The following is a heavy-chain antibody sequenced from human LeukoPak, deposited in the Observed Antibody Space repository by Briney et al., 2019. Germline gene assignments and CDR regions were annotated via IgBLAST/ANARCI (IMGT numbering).Heavy chain of an antibody. J-gene: IGHJ5*02. CDR2: INGGGTPI. CDR1: GFIFSNYE. D-gene: IGHD6-19*01. CDR3: ARDFSGWSVDP. Sequence: GGSLRLSCAASGFIFSNYEMNWVRQAPGKGLEWISYINGGGTPIYYADSVKGRFTMSRDNAKNSLYLQMNSLRAEDTAVYYCARDFSGWSVDPWGQGTLVTVSS. V-gene: IGHV3-48*03.